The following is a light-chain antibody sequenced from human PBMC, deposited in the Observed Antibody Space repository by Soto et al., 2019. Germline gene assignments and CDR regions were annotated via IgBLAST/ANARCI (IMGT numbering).Light chain of an antibody. CDR2: GAS. J-gene: IGKJ5*01. Sequence: ENVLTQSPGTLSLSPGERATLSCRASQNVNNHYLAWYQHKPGQAPRLLIYGASRRAAAIPDRFSASGSGTDFTLSISRLEPEDFAVYHCQQFGSLQYTFGQGTRLEI. CDR1: QNVNNHY. CDR3: QQFGSLQYT. V-gene: IGKV3-20*01.